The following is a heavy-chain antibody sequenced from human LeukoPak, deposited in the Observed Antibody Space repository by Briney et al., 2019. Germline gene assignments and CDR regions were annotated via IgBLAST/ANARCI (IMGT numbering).Heavy chain of an antibody. Sequence: PSETLSLTCTVSGGSISSTTYYWGWIRQPPGKGLEWIGSIYYSGSTYYNPSLKSRVTISVDTSKNQFSLKLSSVTAADTAVYYCARDQGSGWYAWGQGTLVTVSS. D-gene: IGHD6-19*01. CDR2: IYYSGST. V-gene: IGHV4-39*07. CDR3: ARDQGSGWYA. J-gene: IGHJ4*02. CDR1: GGSISSTTYY.